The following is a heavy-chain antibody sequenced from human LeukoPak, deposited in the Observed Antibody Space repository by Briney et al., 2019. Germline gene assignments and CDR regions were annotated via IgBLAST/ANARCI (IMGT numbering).Heavy chain of an antibody. D-gene: IGHD6-19*01. CDR1: GGTFSSHA. CDR3: AKVGDSSDWYFFDY. CDR2: IIPIFGTA. J-gene: IGHJ4*02. Sequence: GASVKVSCKASGGTFSSHAISWVRQAPGQGLEWMGGIIPIFGTANYAQKFQGRVTITADESTSTAYMELSSLRSEDTAVYYCAKVGDSSDWYFFDYWGQGTLVTVSS. V-gene: IGHV1-69*13.